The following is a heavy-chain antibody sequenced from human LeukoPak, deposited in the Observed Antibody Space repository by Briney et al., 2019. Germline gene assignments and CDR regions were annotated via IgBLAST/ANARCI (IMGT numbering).Heavy chain of an antibody. D-gene: IGHD6-13*01. Sequence: GGSLRLSCAASGFTFSSYAMSWVRQAPGKGREWVSAISGSGGSTDYADSVKGRFTISRDNSKNTLYLQMNSLRAEDAAVYYCAKLPGYSSSWYYWGQGTLVTVSS. CDR3: AKLPGYSSSWYY. CDR1: GFTFSSYA. J-gene: IGHJ4*02. CDR2: ISGSGGST. V-gene: IGHV3-23*01.